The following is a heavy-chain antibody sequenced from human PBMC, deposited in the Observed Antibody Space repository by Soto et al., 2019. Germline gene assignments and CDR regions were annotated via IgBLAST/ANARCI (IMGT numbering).Heavy chain of an antibody. CDR3: APKGHYYYYYMDV. Sequence: EVQLVESGGGLVKPGGSLRLSCAASGFTFSSYSMNWVRQAPRKGLEWVSSISSSSSYIYYADSVKGRFTISRDNAKNSLYLQMNSLRAEDTAVYYCAPKGHYYYYYMDVWGKGTTVTVSS. CDR2: ISSSSSYI. V-gene: IGHV3-21*01. CDR1: GFTFSSYS. J-gene: IGHJ6*03.